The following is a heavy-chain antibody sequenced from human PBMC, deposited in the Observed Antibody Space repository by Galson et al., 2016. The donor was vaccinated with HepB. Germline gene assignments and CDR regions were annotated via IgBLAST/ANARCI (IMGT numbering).Heavy chain of an antibody. CDR1: GFTFSNYY. CDR3: ASPSGRYSVHTFDL. D-gene: IGHD1-26*01. CDR2: ISPSTTHI. Sequence: LRLSCAASGFTFSNYYMSWVRQAPGKGLEWVAYISPSTTHINYADSVMGRFTVSRDNAKNSLYLQMNSLGAEDTAVYYCASPSGRYSVHTFDLWGQGTMVTVSS. V-gene: IGHV3-11*06. J-gene: IGHJ3*01.